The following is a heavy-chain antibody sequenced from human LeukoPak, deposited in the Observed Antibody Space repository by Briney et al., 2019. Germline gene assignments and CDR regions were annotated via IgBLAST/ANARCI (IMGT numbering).Heavy chain of an antibody. J-gene: IGHJ5*02. D-gene: IGHD1-26*01. CDR3: ARDNSVGDNAWWFDP. V-gene: IGHV1-46*01. CDR2: INPSGGST. Sequence: ASVKVSCKASGDTFISYYMHWVRQAPGQGLEWMGIINPSGGSTSYAQKFQGRVTMTRDMSTSTDYMELSSLRSEDTAIYYCARDNSVGDNAWWFDPWGQGTLVTVSS. CDR1: GDTFISYY.